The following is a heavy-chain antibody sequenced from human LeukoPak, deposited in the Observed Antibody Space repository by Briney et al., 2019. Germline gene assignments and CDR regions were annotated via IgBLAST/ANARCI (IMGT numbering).Heavy chain of an antibody. CDR3: ARRNYFGI. D-gene: IGHD2/OR15-2a*01. CDR2: IYYSGNT. V-gene: IGHV4-59*08. J-gene: IGHJ3*02. Sequence: PSETLSLTCTVSGGSISGDHWNWSRQPPGKGLEWIGYIYYSGNTNYNPSLKSRVTISVDTSKNQFSLKLNSVTAADTAVYYCARRNYFGIWGQGTMVTVSS. CDR1: GGSISGDH.